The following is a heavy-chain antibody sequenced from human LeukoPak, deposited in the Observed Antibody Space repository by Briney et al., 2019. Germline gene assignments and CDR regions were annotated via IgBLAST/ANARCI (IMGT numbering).Heavy chain of an antibody. CDR3: ARGWQGRTAYYYYMDV. V-gene: IGHV4-34*01. CDR2: INHSGST. Sequence: SETLSLTYAVYGGSFSGYYWSWIRQPPGKGLEWIGEINHSGSTNYNPSLKSRVTISVDTSKNQSSLKLSSVTAADTAVYYCARGWQGRTAYYYYMDVWGKGTTVTVSS. CDR1: GGSFSGYY. D-gene: IGHD2-21*02. J-gene: IGHJ6*03.